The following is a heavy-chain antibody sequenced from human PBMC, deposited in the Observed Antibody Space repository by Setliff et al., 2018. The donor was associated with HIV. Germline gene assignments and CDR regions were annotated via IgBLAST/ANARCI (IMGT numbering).Heavy chain of an antibody. CDR1: GGSISGFY. Sequence: SETLSLTCTVSGGSISGFYWSWIRQSPGNGLEWIGWIYDSGATKHNPSLKSRVTISLDTPMKQFSLKLTSVSAADTAIYFCAIPPLENTMTTATYSAHWGQGTLVTVSS. CDR3: AIPPLENTMTTATYSAH. D-gene: IGHD4-17*01. J-gene: IGHJ4*02. CDR2: IYDSGAT. V-gene: IGHV4-59*12.